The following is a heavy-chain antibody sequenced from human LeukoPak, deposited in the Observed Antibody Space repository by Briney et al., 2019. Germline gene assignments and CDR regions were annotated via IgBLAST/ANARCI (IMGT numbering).Heavy chain of an antibody. V-gene: IGHV3-30*03. CDR3: ARDIRVRYMPMVRAVEYYQYHAMDV. Sequence: GGSLRLSCAASGFGLTSNGMHWVRQAPGKGLEWVAFISHDGNKKYYADSVKGRFTVSRDSSKSTLFLQMDSLRRDDTAVYYCARDIRVRYMPMVRAVEYYQYHAMDVWGQGTTVTVYS. D-gene: IGHD3-10*01. J-gene: IGHJ6*02. CDR2: ISHDGNKK. CDR1: GFGLTSNG.